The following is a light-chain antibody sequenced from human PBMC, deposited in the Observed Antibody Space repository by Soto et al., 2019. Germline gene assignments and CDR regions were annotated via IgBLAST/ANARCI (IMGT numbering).Light chain of an antibody. CDR1: SSDIGGYNS. Sequence: QSALTQSPSASGSPGQSVTISCTGTSSDIGGYNSVSWYQQHPGKAPKVMIYDVSKRPSGVPDRFSGSKSGNTASLTVSALQAEDEAGYYCSSYTDRNNLVFGTGTKVTVL. CDR2: DVS. V-gene: IGLV2-8*01. CDR3: SSYTDRNNLV. J-gene: IGLJ1*01.